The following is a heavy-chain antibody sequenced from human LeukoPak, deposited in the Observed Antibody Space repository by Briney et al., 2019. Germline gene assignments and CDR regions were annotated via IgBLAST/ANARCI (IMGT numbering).Heavy chain of an antibody. V-gene: IGHV3-23*01. Sequence: GGSLRLSCAASGFTFSSYAMSWVRQAPGKGLEWVSAISGSGGSTYYADSVKGRFTISRDNAKNSLYLQMNSLRAEDTAVYYCARDSPYAAAGTPFDYWGQGTLVTVSS. D-gene: IGHD6-13*01. CDR1: GFTFSSYA. CDR2: ISGSGGST. J-gene: IGHJ4*02. CDR3: ARDSPYAAAGTPFDY.